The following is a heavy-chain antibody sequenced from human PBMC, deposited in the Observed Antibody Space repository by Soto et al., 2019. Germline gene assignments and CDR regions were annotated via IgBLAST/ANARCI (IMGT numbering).Heavy chain of an antibody. V-gene: IGHV4-59*12. CDR1: GGSISSYY. Sequence: PSETLSLTCTVSGGSISSYYWSWIRQPPGKGLEWIGYIYYSGSTNYNPSLKSRVTISVDTSKNQFSLKLSSVTAADTAVYYCARTLRVATEYYFDYWGQGTLVTVSS. CDR2: IYYSGST. D-gene: IGHD5-12*01. CDR3: ARTLRVATEYYFDY. J-gene: IGHJ4*02.